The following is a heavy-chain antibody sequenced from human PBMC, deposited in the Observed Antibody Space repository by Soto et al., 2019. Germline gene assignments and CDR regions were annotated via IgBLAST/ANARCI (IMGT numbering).Heavy chain of an antibody. V-gene: IGHV3-48*02. Sequence: HPGGSLRFSCSACGFAFIRYDIDWVRQDPGKGLAWVXYIXXRXXXXXYXXPVKGRFTISRDNAKNSLYLQLNSLRDEDAAVYYCFGNFWSGYYFDYWGQGTLVTASS. J-gene: IGHJ4*02. CDR2: IXXRXXXX. CDR3: FGNFWSGYYFDY. D-gene: IGHD3-3*01. CDR1: GFAFIRYD.